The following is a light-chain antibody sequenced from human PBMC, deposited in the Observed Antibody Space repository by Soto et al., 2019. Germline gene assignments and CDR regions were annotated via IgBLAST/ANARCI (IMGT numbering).Light chain of an antibody. CDR1: QSVSSSY. Sequence: EIGLTQSPGALSLSPGERATLSCRASQSVSSSYLAWYQQKPGQAPRLLIYGASSRATGIPDRFSGSGSGTALTLTTSRLEPEDFAVYYCQQYGSSPVTFGQGTQVEIK. J-gene: IGKJ1*01. V-gene: IGKV3-20*01. CDR2: GAS. CDR3: QQYGSSPVT.